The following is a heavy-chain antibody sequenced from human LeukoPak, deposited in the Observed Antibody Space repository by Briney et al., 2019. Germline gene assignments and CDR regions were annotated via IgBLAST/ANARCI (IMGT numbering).Heavy chain of an antibody. J-gene: IGHJ5*02. V-gene: IGHV4-59*01. Sequence: SETLSLTCTVSGGSISSCYWSWIRQPPGKGLEWIGYIYYSGSTNYNPSLKSRVTILVDTSKNHFSLKLSSVTAADTAVYYCARGRLDGWLDPWGQGTLVTVS. CDR2: IYYSGST. CDR3: ARGRLDGWLDP. D-gene: IGHD5-24*01. CDR1: GGSISSCY.